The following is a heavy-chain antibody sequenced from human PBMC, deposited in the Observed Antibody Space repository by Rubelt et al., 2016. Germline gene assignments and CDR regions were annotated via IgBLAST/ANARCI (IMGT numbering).Heavy chain of an antibody. CDR1: GGSFSGYY. V-gene: IGHV4-34*01. CDR2: SNQSGSH. CDR3: ARGKEGLGVTMMDY. J-gene: IGHJ4*02. Sequence: QVQLQQWGAGLLKPSETLSLTCAVYGGSFSGYYLSWIRQPPGKGLEWFGESNQSGSHNYNPSLKSRVTISVDTSKNQFSLKLSSVTAADTAVYYCARGKEGLGVTMMDYWGQGTLVTVSS. D-gene: IGHD3-22*01.